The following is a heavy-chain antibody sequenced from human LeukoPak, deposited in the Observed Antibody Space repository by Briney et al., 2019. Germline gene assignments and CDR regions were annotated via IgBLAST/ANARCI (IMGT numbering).Heavy chain of an antibody. Sequence: SVPDSFLASLCTHTCYHMHWVRQAPGRGLEGMGWINPNSGGTSSAQKFQGRVTMTRDTSITTVYMEVSWLTSDDTAIYYCARADRLHGGPYLIGPWGQGTLVTVSS. J-gene: IGHJ5*02. V-gene: IGHV1-2*02. CDR3: ARADRLHGGPYLIGP. CDR1: LCTHTCYH. D-gene: IGHD2-21*01. CDR2: INPNSGGT.